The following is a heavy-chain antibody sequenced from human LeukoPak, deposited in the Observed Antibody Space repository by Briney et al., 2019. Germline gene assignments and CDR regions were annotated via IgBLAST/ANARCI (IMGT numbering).Heavy chain of an antibody. V-gene: IGHV4-4*07. D-gene: IGHD1-7*01. Sequence: SETLSLTCTVSGGSISSYYWSWIRQPAGKGLEWIGRIYTSGSTNYNPSLKSRVTTSVDTSKNQFSLKLSSVTAADTAVYYCARVRAGTTADAFDIWGQGTMVTVSS. CDR1: GGSISSYY. CDR3: ARVRAGTTADAFDI. J-gene: IGHJ3*02. CDR2: IYTSGST.